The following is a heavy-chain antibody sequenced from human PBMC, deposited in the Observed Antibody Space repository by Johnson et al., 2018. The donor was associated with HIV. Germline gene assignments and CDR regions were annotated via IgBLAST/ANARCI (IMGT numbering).Heavy chain of an antibody. CDR3: ARVRAGRENAFDI. Sequence: VQLVESGGGLVKPGGSLRLSCAASGFTFDDYGMSWVRQAPGKGLEWVSGINWNGGSTGYADSVKGRFTMSRDNAKKSLYLQMNSPRVDDTAIYYCARVRAGRENAFDIWGQGTMVTVSS. CDR2: INWNGGST. CDR1: GFTFDDYG. J-gene: IGHJ3*02. D-gene: IGHD1-26*01. V-gene: IGHV3-20*04.